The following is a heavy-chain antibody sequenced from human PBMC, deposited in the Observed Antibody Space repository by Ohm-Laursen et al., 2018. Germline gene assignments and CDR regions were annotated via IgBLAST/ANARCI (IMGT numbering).Heavy chain of an antibody. V-gene: IGHV3-9*01. CDR1: GFTFADYG. D-gene: IGHD2-15*01. J-gene: IGHJ4*02. CDR2: ISWNSASI. Sequence: SLRLSCAASGFTFADYGMYWVRQAPGKGLEWVSGISWNSASIGYVDSVKGRFTISRDNANKSVYLQMNSLRAEDTAVYYCARDLYCSGRTCYFEPYYFDYWGQGTLVTVSS. CDR3: ARDLYCSGRTCYFEPYYFDY.